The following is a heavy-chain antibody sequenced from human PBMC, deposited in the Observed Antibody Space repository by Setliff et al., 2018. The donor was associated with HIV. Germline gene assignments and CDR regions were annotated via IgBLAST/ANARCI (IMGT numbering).Heavy chain of an antibody. V-gene: IGHV1-2*02. Sequence: ASVKVSCKTSGYTFTGYYVQWVRQAPGQGPEWMGWINPNSGDTNYAQKFQGRVTMTRDTSISTAYMELSRLRSDDTAVYYCARTLPQYTNLFDYWGQGTLVTVSS. CDR3: ARTLPQYTNLFDY. J-gene: IGHJ4*02. CDR1: GYTFTGYY. CDR2: INPNSGDT. D-gene: IGHD5-18*01.